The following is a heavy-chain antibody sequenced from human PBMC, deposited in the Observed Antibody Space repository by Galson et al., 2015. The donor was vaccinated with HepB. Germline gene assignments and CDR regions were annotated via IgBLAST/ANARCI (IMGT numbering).Heavy chain of an antibody. J-gene: IGHJ3*02. D-gene: IGHD4-23*01. Sequence: SVKVSCKASGYTFTGYYMHWVRQAPGQGLERMGWINPNSGGTNYAQKFQGWVTMTRDTSISTAYMELSRLRSDDTAVYYCAITTTVVTPQSAFDIWGQGTMVTVSS. V-gene: IGHV1-2*04. CDR1: GYTFTGYY. CDR3: AITTTVVTPQSAFDI. CDR2: INPNSGGT.